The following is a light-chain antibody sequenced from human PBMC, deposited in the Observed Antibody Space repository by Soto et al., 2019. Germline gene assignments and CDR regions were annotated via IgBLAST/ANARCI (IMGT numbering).Light chain of an antibody. V-gene: IGLV2-14*01. Sequence: QSALTQPASVSGSPGQSITISCTGTSSDVGGYNYVSWYQQHPGKAPKLMIYDVNNWPSGVSNRFSGSKSGNTASLTISGLQAEDEADYYCSSYTSSSPWFVVGTGTKLTVL. CDR2: DVN. CDR1: SSDVGGYNY. CDR3: SSYTSSSPWFV. J-gene: IGLJ1*01.